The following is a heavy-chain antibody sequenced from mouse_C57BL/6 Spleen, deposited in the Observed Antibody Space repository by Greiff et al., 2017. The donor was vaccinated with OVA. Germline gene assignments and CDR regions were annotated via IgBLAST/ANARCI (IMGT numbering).Heavy chain of an antibody. CDR2: ISSGGSTI. J-gene: IGHJ2*01. CDR1: GFTFSDYG. V-gene: IGHV5-17*01. Sequence: LVESGGGLVKPGGSLKLSCAASGFTFSDYGMHWVRQAPEKGLEWVAYISSGGSTIYYADTVKGRFTISRDNAKNTLFLQMTSLRSEDTAMYYCARHGSSYYFDYWGQGTTLTVSS. D-gene: IGHD1-1*01. CDR3: ARHGSSYYFDY.